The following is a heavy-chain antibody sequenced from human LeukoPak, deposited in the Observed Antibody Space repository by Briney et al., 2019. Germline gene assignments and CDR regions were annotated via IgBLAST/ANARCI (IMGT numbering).Heavy chain of an antibody. J-gene: IGHJ4*02. CDR1: GGSISSYY. V-gene: IGHV4-59*01. Sequence: SETLSLTCTVSGGSISSYYWSWIRQSPGKGLEWIGYIYYSGGTNYNPSLKSRVTISVDTSQNQFSLKLSSVTATDTAVYYCASAPSSSWYHYWGQGTLVTVSS. CDR3: ASAPSSSWYHY. CDR2: IYYSGGT. D-gene: IGHD6-13*01.